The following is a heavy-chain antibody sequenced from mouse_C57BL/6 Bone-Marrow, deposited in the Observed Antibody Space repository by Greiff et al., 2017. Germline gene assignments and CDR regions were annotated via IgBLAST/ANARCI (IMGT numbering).Heavy chain of an antibody. Sequence: EVKVVESGGGLVQPGGSLKLSCAASGFTFSDYYMYWVRQTPEQRLEWVAYISNGGGSTYYPDSVKGRFTISSDNAKNALYLQMSRLKSEDTAMYYCARHLFAYWGQVTLVTVSA. CDR3: ARHLFAY. V-gene: IGHV5-12*01. CDR1: GFTFSDYY. CDR2: ISNGGGST. J-gene: IGHJ3*01.